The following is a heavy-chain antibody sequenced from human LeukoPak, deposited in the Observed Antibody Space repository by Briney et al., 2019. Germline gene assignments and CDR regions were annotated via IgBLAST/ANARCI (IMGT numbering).Heavy chain of an antibody. Sequence: SETLSLTCTVSGGSISCSSYYWGWIRQPPGKGLEWIGSIYHSGSTYYNPSLKSRVTISVDTSKNQFSLKLSSVTAADTAVYYCARSMEVAAADDNWFDPWGQGTLVTVSS. D-gene: IGHD6-13*01. CDR1: GGSISCSSYY. CDR2: IYHSGST. V-gene: IGHV4-39*07. J-gene: IGHJ5*02. CDR3: ARSMEVAAADDNWFDP.